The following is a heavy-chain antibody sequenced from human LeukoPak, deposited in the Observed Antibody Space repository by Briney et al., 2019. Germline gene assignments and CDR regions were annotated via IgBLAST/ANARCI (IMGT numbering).Heavy chain of an antibody. Sequence: SETLSLTCTVSGGSISSLHRNWVRQPPGKGLEWIGYIYYSGSTNYSPSLKSRVTISSDKSKNQFSLRRSSVTAADTAVYYCALGYYDRNVDYWGPGHLVSVSS. J-gene: IGHJ4*02. CDR3: ALGYYDRNVDY. CDR1: GGSISSLH. V-gene: IGHV4-59*11. D-gene: IGHD3-22*01. CDR2: IYYSGST.